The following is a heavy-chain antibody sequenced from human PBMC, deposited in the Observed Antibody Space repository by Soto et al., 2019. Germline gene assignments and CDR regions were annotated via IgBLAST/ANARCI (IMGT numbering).Heavy chain of an antibody. D-gene: IGHD3-10*01. V-gene: IGHV1-69*02. CDR3: ARVPGDYYGSGSYYPGAFDI. J-gene: IGHJ3*02. CDR1: GGTFSSYT. CDR2: IIPILGIA. Sequence: GALVKVSWKGSGGTFSSYTISWGRQAPGQWIEWMGRIIPILGIANYAQKFQGRVTITADKSTSTAYMELSSLRSEGTAVYYCARVPGDYYGSGSYYPGAFDIWGQGAMVTVSS.